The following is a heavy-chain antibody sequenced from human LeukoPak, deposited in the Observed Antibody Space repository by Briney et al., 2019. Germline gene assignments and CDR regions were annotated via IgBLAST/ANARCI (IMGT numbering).Heavy chain of an antibody. D-gene: IGHD3-10*01. CDR2: ISSSSSTI. V-gene: IGHV3-48*01. CDR1: GFTFSSYS. Sequence: PGGSLRLSCAASGFTFSSYSMNWVRQAPGKGLEWVSYISSSSSTIYYADSVKGRFTISRDNAKNSLYLQMNSLRAEDTAVYYCAREWRGSGSYGDYWGQGTLVTVSS. CDR3: AREWRGSGSYGDY. J-gene: IGHJ4*02.